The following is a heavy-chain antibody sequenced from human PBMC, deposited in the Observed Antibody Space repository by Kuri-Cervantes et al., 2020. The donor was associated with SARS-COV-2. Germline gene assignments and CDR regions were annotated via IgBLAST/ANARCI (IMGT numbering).Heavy chain of an antibody. J-gene: IGHJ3*02. CDR1: GFLFSASA. D-gene: IGHD1-26*01. CDR3: ARREDAFDI. V-gene: IGHV5-51*01. Sequence: GGSLRLSCEVSGFLFSASAIHWVRQASGKGLEWMGIIYPGDSNTRYSPSFQGQVTISADKSISTAYLQWSSLKASDTAMYYCARREDAFDIRGQGTMVTVSS. CDR2: IYPGDSNT.